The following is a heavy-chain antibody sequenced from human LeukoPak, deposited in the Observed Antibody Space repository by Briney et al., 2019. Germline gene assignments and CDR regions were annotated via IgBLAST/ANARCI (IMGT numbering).Heavy chain of an antibody. Sequence: SETLSLTCAVYGGSFSGYYWSWIRQPPGKGLEWIGYIYYSGSTNYNPSLKSRVTISVDTSKNQFSLKLSSVTAADTAVYYCARIRRVYSSNTPAYYFDYWGQGTLVTVSS. CDR3: ARIRRVYSSNTPAYYFDY. V-gene: IGHV4-59*01. CDR1: GGSFSGYY. CDR2: IYYSGST. D-gene: IGHD6-13*01. J-gene: IGHJ4*02.